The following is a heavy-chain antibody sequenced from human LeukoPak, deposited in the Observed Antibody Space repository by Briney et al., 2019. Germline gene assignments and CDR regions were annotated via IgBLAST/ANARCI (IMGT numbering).Heavy chain of an antibody. Sequence: GECLKISCKGSGYSFTSYWIGWVRQMPGKGLEWMGIIYPGDSDTRYSPSFQGQVTISADKSISTAYLQWSSLKASDTAMYYCARPYDSSGYYASGIDYWGQGTLVTVSS. J-gene: IGHJ4*02. CDR2: IYPGDSDT. V-gene: IGHV5-51*01. CDR3: ARPYDSSGYYASGIDY. D-gene: IGHD3-22*01. CDR1: GYSFTSYW.